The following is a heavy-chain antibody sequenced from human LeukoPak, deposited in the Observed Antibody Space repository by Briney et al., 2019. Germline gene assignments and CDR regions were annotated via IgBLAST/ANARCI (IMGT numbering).Heavy chain of an antibody. V-gene: IGHV4-59*11. Sequence: SETLSLPCTVSGGSISSHYWSWIRQSPERGLEWIGFIYYSGTTRYNPSLRGRVTMSVDTSKNRFSLKLTSVTAADTAVYYCARLLNNDNSGDPDTFDMWGQGTMVTVSS. CDR1: GGSISSHY. CDR3: ARLLNNDNSGDPDTFDM. D-gene: IGHD3-22*01. J-gene: IGHJ3*02. CDR2: IYYSGTT.